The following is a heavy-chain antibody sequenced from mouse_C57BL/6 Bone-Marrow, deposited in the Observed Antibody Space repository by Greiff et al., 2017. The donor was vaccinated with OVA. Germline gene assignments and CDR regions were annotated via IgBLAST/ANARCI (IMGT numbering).Heavy chain of an antibody. J-gene: IGHJ2*01. CDR3: ARWEYDGGYYFDC. V-gene: IGHV1-63*01. CDR1: GYTFTNYW. Sequence: VKLVESGAELVRPGTSVKMSCKASGYTFTNYWIGWAKQRPGHGLEWIGDIYPGGGYTNYNEKFKGKATLTADKSSSTAYMQFSSLTSEDSAIYYCARWEYDGGYYFDCWGKGTTLTVSS. CDR2: IYPGGGYT. D-gene: IGHD2-14*01.